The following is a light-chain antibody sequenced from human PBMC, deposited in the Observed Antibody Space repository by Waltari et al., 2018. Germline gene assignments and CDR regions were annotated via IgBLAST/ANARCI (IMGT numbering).Light chain of an antibody. J-gene: IGLJ2*01. V-gene: IGLV2-14*03. CDR1: RSDVGAYNY. CDR3: ISYTTSDTMI. CDR2: DVS. Sequence: QSALTQPASVSGSPGQSITISCPGTRSDVGAYNYVSWYQQPPGKVPKLIIYDVSHRPSGVSFRFSGSKSDNTASLTISGLQAEDEADYYCISYTTSDTMIFGGGTKLTVL.